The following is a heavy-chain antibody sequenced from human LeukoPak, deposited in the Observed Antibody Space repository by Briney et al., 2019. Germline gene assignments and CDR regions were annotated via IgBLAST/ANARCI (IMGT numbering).Heavy chain of an antibody. J-gene: IGHJ5*02. CDR3: ASGIPGLRECFDP. CDR2: IYYSGRT. V-gene: IGHV4-39*01. D-gene: IGHD3-10*01. Sequence: SQTLSLTCTVSGGSISSSSYYWGWIRQPPGKGVVWIGRIYYSGRTYYNPTLKSRITISVDTSKNQFSMKLTSVTAADTAVYYCASGIPGLRECFDPWGQGNLVTVSS. CDR1: GGSISSSSYY.